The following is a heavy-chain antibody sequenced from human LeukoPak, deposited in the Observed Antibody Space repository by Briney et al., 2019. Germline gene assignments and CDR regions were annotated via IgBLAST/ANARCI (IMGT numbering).Heavy chain of an antibody. D-gene: IGHD6-19*01. J-gene: IGHJ4*02. V-gene: IGHV3-48*03. CDR1: GFTFSSFE. CDR2: ISSDGTTI. Sequence: PGGSLRLSCAASGFTFSSFEMNWVRQAPGKGLEWVSYISSDGTTIHYADSVKGRFTISRDNAKNSLYLQMNSLRAEDTAVYYCARGGTPHYRSGWLFFDFWGQGILVTVSS. CDR3: ARGGTPHYRSGWLFFDF.